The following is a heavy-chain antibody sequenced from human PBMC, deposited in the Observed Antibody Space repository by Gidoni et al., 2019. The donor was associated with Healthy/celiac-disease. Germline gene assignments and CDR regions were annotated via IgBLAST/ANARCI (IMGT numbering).Heavy chain of an antibody. J-gene: IGHJ3*02. Sequence: QVQLQQWGAGLLKPSETLSLTCAVYGGSFSGYYWSWIRQPPGKGLEWIGEINHSGSTNYNPSLKSRVTISVDTSKNQFSLKLSSVTAADTAVYYCARWPHIRRFLDAFDIWGQGTMVTVSS. CDR3: ARWPHIRRFLDAFDI. CDR2: INHSGST. V-gene: IGHV4-34*01. D-gene: IGHD3-3*01. CDR1: GGSFSGYY.